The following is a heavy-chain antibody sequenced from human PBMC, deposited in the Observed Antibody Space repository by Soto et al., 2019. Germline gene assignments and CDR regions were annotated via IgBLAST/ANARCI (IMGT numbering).Heavy chain of an antibody. D-gene: IGHD3-22*01. J-gene: IGHJ6*01. CDR3: AKPLNPTPRIKXYYGSSGLHYYYYGMDV. CDR1: GFTFDYYT. CDR2: ISWDGGST. Sequence: PGVSLRLSCAASGFTFDYYTMHWVRQAPGKGLEWVSLISWDGGSTYYADSVKGRFTISRDNSKNSLYLQMNSLRTEDTALYYCAKPLNPTPRIKXYYGSSGLHYYYYGMDVWGQGTTVTVSS. V-gene: IGHV3-43*01.